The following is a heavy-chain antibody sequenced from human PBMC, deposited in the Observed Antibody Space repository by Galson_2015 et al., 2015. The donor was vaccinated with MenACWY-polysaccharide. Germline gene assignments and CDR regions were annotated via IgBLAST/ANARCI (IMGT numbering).Heavy chain of an antibody. CDR2: ISYSGST. CDR3: ASRLAQVGIAGYGYGMDV. CDR1: GGSISSSNYY. D-gene: IGHD2-15*01. V-gene: IGHV4-39*01. Sequence: TLSLTCTVSGGSISSSNYYWGWLRQSPEKGLEWIGTISYSGSTYYNPSLKGRVTISVDTSKNQFSLKLSSVTAADTAVYYCASRLAQVGIAGYGYGMDVWGQGTTVTVSS. J-gene: IGHJ6*02.